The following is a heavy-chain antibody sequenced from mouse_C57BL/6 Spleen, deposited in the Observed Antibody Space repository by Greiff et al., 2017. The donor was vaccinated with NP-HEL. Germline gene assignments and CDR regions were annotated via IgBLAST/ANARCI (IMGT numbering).Heavy chain of an antibody. Sequence: EVKVEESGPGLVKPSQSLSLTCSVTGYSITSGYYWNWIRQFPGNKLEWMGYISYDGSNNYNPSLKNRISITRDTSKNQFFLKLNSVTTEDTATNYFERDRGVTYYFDYWGQGTTLTVSS. CDR3: ERDRGVTYYFDY. CDR1: GYSITSGYY. CDR2: ISYDGSN. J-gene: IGHJ2*01. D-gene: IGHD2-2*01. V-gene: IGHV3-6*01.